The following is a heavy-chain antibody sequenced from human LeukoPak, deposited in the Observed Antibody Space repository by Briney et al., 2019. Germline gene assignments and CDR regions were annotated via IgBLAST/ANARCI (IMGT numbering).Heavy chain of an antibody. D-gene: IGHD3-10*01. CDR2: VKSKADDGTT. V-gene: IGHV3-15*01. J-gene: IGHJ3*02. Sequence: GGSLRLACEASGFTFTNTWMSWVRQAPGKGLEWVGRVKSKADDGTTDYAAPVQGRFTISRDDSKNTLSLQMNSLKTEDTAVYYCATEGGSGSYYGDDAFDMWGQGTMVTVSS. CDR1: GFTFTNTW. CDR3: ATEGGSGSYYGDDAFDM.